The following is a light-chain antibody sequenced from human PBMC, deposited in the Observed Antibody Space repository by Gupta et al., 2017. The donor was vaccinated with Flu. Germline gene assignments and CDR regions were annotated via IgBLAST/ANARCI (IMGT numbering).Light chain of an antibody. J-gene: IGLJ2*01. Sequence: RVTIPCSGSTSNIGVNTVNWYQHVPGSAPKLLMYDNDQRPSGVPDRFSASKSGTSASLAISGLQSGDEADYYCAAWHDSVDAPVFGGGTKLTVL. CDR2: DND. CDR1: TSNIGVNT. V-gene: IGLV1-44*01. CDR3: AAWHDSVDAPV.